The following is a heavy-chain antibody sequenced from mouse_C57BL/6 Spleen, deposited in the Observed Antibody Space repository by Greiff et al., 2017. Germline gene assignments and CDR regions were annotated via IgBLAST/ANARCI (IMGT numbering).Heavy chain of an antibody. D-gene: IGHD1-1*01. CDR2: INPSSGYT. CDR3: AFPYGSSYWFAY. Sequence: VQLQQSGAELVRPGASVKMSCKASGYTFTSYTMHWVKQRPGQGLEWIGYINPSSGYTKYNHKFKDKATLTVDKSSSTAYMQLSSLTSEDSAVYYCAFPYGSSYWFAYWGQGTLVTVSA. CDR1: GYTFTSYT. J-gene: IGHJ3*01. V-gene: IGHV1-4*01.